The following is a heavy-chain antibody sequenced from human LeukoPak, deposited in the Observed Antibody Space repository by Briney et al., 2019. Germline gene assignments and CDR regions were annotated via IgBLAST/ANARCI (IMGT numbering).Heavy chain of an antibody. CDR2: ISWNSGSI. V-gene: IGHV3-9*01. Sequence: GGSLRLSCAASGFTFDDYAMHWVRQAPGKGLEWVSGISWNSGSIGYADSVKGRFTISRDNAKNSLYLQMNSLRAEDTALYYCAKAYYRGYSYGAPDYWGQGTLVTVSS. CDR1: GFTFDDYA. J-gene: IGHJ4*02. D-gene: IGHD5-18*01. CDR3: AKAYYRGYSYGAPDY.